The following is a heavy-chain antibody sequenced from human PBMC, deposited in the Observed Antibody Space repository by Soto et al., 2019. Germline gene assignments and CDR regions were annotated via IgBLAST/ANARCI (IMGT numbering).Heavy chain of an antibody. D-gene: IGHD3-3*01. CDR2: ISSDGNT. V-gene: IGHV3-66*01. CDR3: ARDTFGGAYDFCH. J-gene: IGHJ4*02. Sequence: EVQLVESGGGLVQPGGSVRLSCEASGFTVSNLFMTWVRQAPGKGLEWVSTISSDGNTYYADSVKGRFTISRDSFKNTLYLELNSLRAGDKAVYYCARDTFGGAYDFCHGGQGTLVTVTS. CDR1: GFTVSNLF.